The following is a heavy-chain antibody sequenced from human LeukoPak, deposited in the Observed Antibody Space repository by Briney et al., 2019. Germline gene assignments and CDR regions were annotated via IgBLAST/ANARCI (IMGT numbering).Heavy chain of an antibody. CDR3: ARRGHDGPWEPYFDY. CDR1: GGSISSYY. V-gene: IGHV4-59*08. J-gene: IGHJ4*02. D-gene: IGHD1-26*01. CDR2: IYYSGST. Sequence: SETLSLTCTVSGGSISSYYWSWVRQPPGKGLEWIGYIYYSGSTNYNPSLKSRVTISVDTSKNQFSLKLSSVTAADTAVYYCARRGHDGPWEPYFDYWGQGTPVTVSS.